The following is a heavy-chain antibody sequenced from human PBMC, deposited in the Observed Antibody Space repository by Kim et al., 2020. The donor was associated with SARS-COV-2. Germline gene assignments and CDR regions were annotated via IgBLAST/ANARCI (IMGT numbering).Heavy chain of an antibody. D-gene: IGHD2-2*03. Sequence: GGSLRLSCAASGFTFSSYWMHWVRQAPGKGLVWVSSLNRDGSETYYADSVRGRFTISRDNAKKTLYLQMNSLRAEETAVYYCAMDEGLDTPEIRGFDRWG. CDR2: LNRDGSET. CDR3: AMDEGLDTPEIRGFDR. CDR1: GFTFSSYW. J-gene: IGHJ4*01. V-gene: IGHV3-74*01.